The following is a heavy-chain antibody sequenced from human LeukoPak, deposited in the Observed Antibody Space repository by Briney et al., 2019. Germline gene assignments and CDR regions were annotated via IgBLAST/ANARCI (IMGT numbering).Heavy chain of an antibody. Sequence: PGGSLRLSCAASGFTFSDKYMSWIRQAPGKGLEWVSYISSSGSIIYYADSVKGRFTISRDNAKNSLYLQMNNLRAEDTAMFYCATSMAQDVDAFHIWGQGTMVTVSS. J-gene: IGHJ3*02. CDR3: ATSMAQDVDAFHI. V-gene: IGHV3-11*04. CDR1: GFTFSDKY. CDR2: ISSSGSII. D-gene: IGHD2-21*01.